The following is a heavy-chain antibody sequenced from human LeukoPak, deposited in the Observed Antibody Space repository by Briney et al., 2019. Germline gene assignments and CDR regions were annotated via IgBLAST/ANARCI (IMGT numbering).Heavy chain of an antibody. Sequence: SETLSLICTVSGGSTVSHYWNWIRQPAGRGLEWIGRFYASGTTNTSPSLKSRVTMSVDTSKNQFSLKLSSVTAADTAVYYCAKDSSTWGNLAGHFDSWGQGTLVTVSS. D-gene: IGHD6-13*01. V-gene: IGHV4-4*07. CDR1: GGSTVSHY. CDR2: FYASGTT. J-gene: IGHJ4*02. CDR3: AKDSSTWGNLAGHFDS.